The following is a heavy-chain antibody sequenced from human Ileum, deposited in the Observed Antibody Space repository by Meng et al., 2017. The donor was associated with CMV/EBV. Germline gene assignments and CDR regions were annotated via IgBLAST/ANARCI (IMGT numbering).Heavy chain of an antibody. D-gene: IGHD1-1*01. J-gene: IGHJ4*02. V-gene: IGHV1-2*02. CDR3: ARDSKEVGTYFDF. CDR2: INLNTGDT. Sequence: SRFIFIDYYIHWVRQAPGQGLEWIAYINLNTGDTRYSEKFQGRVTVTRDTSITTAYMDLYRLTSDDTALYYCARDSKEVGTYFDFWGQGTLVTVSS. CDR1: RFIFIDYY.